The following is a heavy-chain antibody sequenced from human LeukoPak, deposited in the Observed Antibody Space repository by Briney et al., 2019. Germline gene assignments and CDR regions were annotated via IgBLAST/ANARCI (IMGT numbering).Heavy chain of an antibody. Sequence: GGSLRLSCAASGFTFSSYWMNWDRQSPGKGLEWLANIKQDGIERHYLDSVRGRFTISRDNAKNSLYLQMNSLRADDTAVYYCARDKTFTSSADNWGQGTLVTVSS. D-gene: IGHD2-2*01. V-gene: IGHV3-7*01. CDR3: ARDKTFTSSADN. CDR1: GFTFSSYW. J-gene: IGHJ4*02. CDR2: IKQDGIER.